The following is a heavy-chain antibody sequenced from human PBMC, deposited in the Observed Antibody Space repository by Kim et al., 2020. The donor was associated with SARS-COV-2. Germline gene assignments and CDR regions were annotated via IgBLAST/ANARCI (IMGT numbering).Heavy chain of an antibody. Sequence: SVKVSCKASGGTFSSYAISWVRQAPGQGLEWMGRIIPILGIANYAQKFQGRVTITADKSTSTAYMELSSLRSEDTAVYYCARDGEQQDGSAFDIWGQGTMVTVSS. CDR3: ARDGEQQDGSAFDI. CDR1: GGTFSSYA. J-gene: IGHJ3*02. V-gene: IGHV1-69*04. CDR2: IIPILGIA. D-gene: IGHD1-26*01.